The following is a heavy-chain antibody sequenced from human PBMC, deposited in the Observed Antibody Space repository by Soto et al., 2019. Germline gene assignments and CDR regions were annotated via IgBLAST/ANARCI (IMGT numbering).Heavy chain of an antibody. CDR2: ISSNGGST. V-gene: IGHV3-64*02. CDR3: ARGEMATMLGYYYYGMDV. D-gene: IGHD5-12*01. J-gene: IGHJ6*02. CDR1: GFTFSSYA. Sequence: GGSLRLSCAASGFTFSSYAMHWVRQAPGKGLEYVSAISSNGGSTYYADSVKGRFTISRDNSKNTLYLQMGSLRAEDMAVYYFARGEMATMLGYYYYGMDVWGQGTTVTVSS.